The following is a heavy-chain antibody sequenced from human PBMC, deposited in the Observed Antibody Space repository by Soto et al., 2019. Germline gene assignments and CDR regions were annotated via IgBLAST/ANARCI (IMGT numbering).Heavy chain of an antibody. CDR2: INYSGRT. V-gene: IGHV4-34*01. J-gene: IGHJ6*02. Sequence: SETLSLTCAVYGGSFSGYYWTWIRQPPGTGLEWIGEINYSGRTYYKPSLKSRVSISLDTSKNQFSLRLTSVTAADTAVYFCARFSTLGKEYGVDVWGQGTTVTVSS. CDR1: GGSFSGYY. CDR3: ARFSTLGKEYGVDV. D-gene: IGHD3-3*02.